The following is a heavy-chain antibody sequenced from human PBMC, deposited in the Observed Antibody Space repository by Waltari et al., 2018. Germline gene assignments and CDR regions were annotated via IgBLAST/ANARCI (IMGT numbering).Heavy chain of an antibody. CDR2: ISYSGTT. V-gene: IGHV4-39*07. Sequence: QLQLQESGPGLVKPSETLSLTCTVSGGSISSGSYYWDWIRQPPGKGLESIGYISYSGTTYYNLSLKSRVTMAGDTSRDQYSLSLRSVAAADTAVYYCARYYGNGEGWLDPWGQGTLVTVSS. CDR1: GGSISSGSYY. CDR3: ARYYGNGEGWLDP. J-gene: IGHJ5*02. D-gene: IGHD3-3*01.